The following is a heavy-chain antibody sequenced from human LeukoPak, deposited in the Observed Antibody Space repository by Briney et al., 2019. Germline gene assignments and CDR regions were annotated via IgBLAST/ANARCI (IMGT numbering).Heavy chain of an antibody. V-gene: IGHV1-2*02. Sequence: ASVKVSCKASGYTFTGYYMHWVRQAPGQGLEWMGWINPNSGGTKYAQKFQGRVTMTRDTSISTAYMELSRLRSDDTAVYYCARYPYGSGSYWRGFDYWGQGTLVTVSS. CDR2: INPNSGGT. CDR1: GYTFTGYY. CDR3: ARYPYGSGSYWRGFDY. D-gene: IGHD3-10*01. J-gene: IGHJ4*02.